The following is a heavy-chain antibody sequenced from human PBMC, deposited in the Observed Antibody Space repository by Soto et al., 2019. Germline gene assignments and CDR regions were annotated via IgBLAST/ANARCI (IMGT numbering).Heavy chain of an antibody. CDR3: ARASVPGQQDY. J-gene: IGHJ4*02. V-gene: IGHV4-59*08. CDR1: GGSISSYY. CDR2: IYYSGST. D-gene: IGHD6-13*01. Sequence: PETLSLTCTVSGGSISSYYWSWIRQPPGKGLEWIGYIYYSGSTNYNPSLKSRVTISVDTSKNQFSLKLSSVTAADTAVYYCARASVPGQQDYWGQGTLVTVSS.